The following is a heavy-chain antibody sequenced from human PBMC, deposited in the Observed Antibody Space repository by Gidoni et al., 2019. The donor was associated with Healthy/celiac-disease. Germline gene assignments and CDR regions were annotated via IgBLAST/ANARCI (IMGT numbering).Heavy chain of an antibody. D-gene: IGHD2-2*01. J-gene: IGHJ6*03. V-gene: IGHV3-7*01. Sequence: EVQLVESGVGLVQPGGSLRLSCVASGFPFRSYWMSWVRQAPGKGLEWVANIKQDGSEKYYVDSVKGRFTISRDNAKNSLYLQMNSLRAEDTAVYYCAREFLSSTLLVYYYYYMDVWGKGTTVTVSS. CDR3: AREFLSSTLLVYYYYYMDV. CDR1: GFPFRSYW. CDR2: IKQDGSEK.